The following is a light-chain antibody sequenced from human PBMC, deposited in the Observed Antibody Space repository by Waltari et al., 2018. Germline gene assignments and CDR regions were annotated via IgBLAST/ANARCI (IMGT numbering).Light chain of an antibody. J-gene: IGKJ2*01. V-gene: IGKV4-1*01. Sequence: DIVMTQSPDSLAVSLGERATINCKSSQSVLYSSNNKNYLAWYQQKPGQPPKLLIYWASTRESGVPDRFSGSGSGTDFTLTISSLQAEDFAFYYCQQYYSTPYTFGQGTKLEIK. CDR3: QQYYSTPYT. CDR2: WAS. CDR1: QSVLYSSNNKNY.